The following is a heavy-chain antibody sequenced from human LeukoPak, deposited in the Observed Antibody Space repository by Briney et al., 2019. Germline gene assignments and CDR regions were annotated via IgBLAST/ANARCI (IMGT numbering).Heavy chain of an antibody. CDR2: IYPGDSDT. V-gene: IGHV5-51*01. D-gene: IGHD3-10*01. J-gene: IGHJ6*02. CDR1: GYSFTSYW. Sequence: GESLQISCKGSGYSFTSYWIGWVRQMPGKGLEWMGIIYPGDSDTRYSPSFQGQVTISADKSISTAYLQWSSLKASDTAMYYCARQAGSYPYYYGMDVWGQGTTVTVSS. CDR3: ARQAGSYPYYYGMDV.